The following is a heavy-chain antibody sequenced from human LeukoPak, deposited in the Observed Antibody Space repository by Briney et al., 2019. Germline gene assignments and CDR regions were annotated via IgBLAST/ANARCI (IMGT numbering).Heavy chain of an antibody. CDR3: AREAEGQWFDP. D-gene: IGHD6-25*01. CDR1: GDSISSSNW. CDR2: IYHSGST. Sequence: SETLSLTCAVSGDSISSSNWWTWVRQPPGKGLEWIGEIYHSGSTNYNPSLKSRVTMSLDKSKNQFSLKLTSVTAADTAVYYCAREAEGQWFDPWGQGTLVTVSS. V-gene: IGHV4-4*02. J-gene: IGHJ5*02.